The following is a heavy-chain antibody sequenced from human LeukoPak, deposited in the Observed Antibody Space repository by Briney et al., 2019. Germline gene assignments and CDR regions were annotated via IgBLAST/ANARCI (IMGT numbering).Heavy chain of an antibody. J-gene: IGHJ4*02. CDR3: ARDRVGGDFDY. V-gene: IGHV4-31*03. Sequence: SETLSLTCTVSGGSISSGGYYWSWIRQHPGKGLEWIGYIYYSGSTYYNPSLKSRVTISVDTSKNQFSLKLSSVTAADTAVYYCARDRVGGDFDYWGQGTLVTVSS. CDR1: GGSISSGGYY. CDR2: IYYSGST. D-gene: IGHD2-21*01.